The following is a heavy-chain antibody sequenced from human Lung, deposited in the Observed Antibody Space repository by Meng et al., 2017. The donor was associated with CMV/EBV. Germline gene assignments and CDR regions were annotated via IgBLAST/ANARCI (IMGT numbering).Heavy chain of an antibody. V-gene: IGHV3-23*03. CDR3: VKGAAGLVR. D-gene: IGHD3/OR15-3a*01. J-gene: IGHJ4*02. CDR1: GFTFTSYG. CDR2: IYNDGSRT. Sequence: GGSLRLSCAASGFTFTSYGMSWVRQAPGKGLEWVSLIYNDGSRTYYADSVKGRFTISRDNSKNTVSLQMNNLRVEDSAVYYCVKGAAGLVRWGQGTLVTVSS.